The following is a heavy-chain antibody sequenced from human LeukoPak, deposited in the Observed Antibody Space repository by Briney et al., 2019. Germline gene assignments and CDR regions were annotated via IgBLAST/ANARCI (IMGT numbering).Heavy chain of an antibody. Sequence: GGSLRLSCAASGFTFSSYAMHWVRQAPGKGLEWVAVIPYDGSNKYYADSVKGRFTISRDNSKNTLYLQMNSLRAEDTAVYYCARERYTVTTRTYYFDYWGQGTLVTVSS. J-gene: IGHJ4*02. CDR1: GFTFSSYA. CDR3: ARERYTVTTRTYYFDY. CDR2: IPYDGSNK. D-gene: IGHD4-17*01. V-gene: IGHV3-30-3*01.